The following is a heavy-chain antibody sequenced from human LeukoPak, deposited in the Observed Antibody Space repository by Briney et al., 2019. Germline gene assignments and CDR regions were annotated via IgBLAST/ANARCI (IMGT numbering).Heavy chain of an antibody. D-gene: IGHD5-24*01. J-gene: IGHJ6*03. CDR3: AKDGDGYNSGYYYYYMDV. V-gene: IGHV3-30*18. Sequence: GGSLRLSCAASGFTFSSYAMSWVRQAPGKGLEWVAVISYDGSAEYYVDSVKGRFTISRDNSKNTLYLQMNSLRAEDTAIYYCAKDGDGYNSGYYYYYMDVWGKGTTVTISS. CDR1: GFTFSSYA. CDR2: ISYDGSAE.